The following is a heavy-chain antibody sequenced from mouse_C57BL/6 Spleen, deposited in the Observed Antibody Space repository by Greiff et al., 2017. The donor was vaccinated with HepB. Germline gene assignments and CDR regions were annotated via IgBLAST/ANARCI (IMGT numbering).Heavy chain of an antibody. D-gene: IGHD2-3*01. V-gene: IGHV14-2*01. Sequence: EVQLKQSGAELVKPGASVKLSCTASGFNIKDYYMHWVKQRTEQGLEWIGRIDPEDGETKYAPKFQGKATITADTSSNTAYLQLSSLTSEDTAVYYCARKQLGNDGYSLAYWGQGTLVTVSA. J-gene: IGHJ3*01. CDR1: GFNIKDYY. CDR3: ARKQLGNDGYSLAY. CDR2: IDPEDGET.